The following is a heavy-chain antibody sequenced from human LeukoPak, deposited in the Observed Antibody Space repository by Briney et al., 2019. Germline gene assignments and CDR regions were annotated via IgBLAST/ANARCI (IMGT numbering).Heavy chain of an antibody. CDR2: LNTDGSTT. D-gene: IGHD5-18*01. CDR3: ARDRGHSYGSTYFDY. J-gene: IGHJ4*02. CDR1: GFTFSSYW. V-gene: IGHV3-74*01. Sequence: GGSLRLSCAASGFTFSSYWMHWVRQAPGKGLVWVSRLNTDGSTTDYADSVKGRFTISRDNARNTLYLQLNSLRAEDTAVYYCARDRGHSYGSTYFDYWGQGALVTVSS.